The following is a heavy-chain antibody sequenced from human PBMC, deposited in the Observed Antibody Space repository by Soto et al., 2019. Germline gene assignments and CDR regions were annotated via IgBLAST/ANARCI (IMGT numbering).Heavy chain of an antibody. J-gene: IGHJ6*02. Sequence: QVQLQESGPGLVKPSETLSLTCSVSGDSVSSGNYYWSWIRQPPGKGLEWLGYIHHTGSTNYNSSLKRRVTLSVDTSKNQFSLKLSSVTAADTALYYCARASYDSLTGYRTRSVGYDLEVWGQGTRVTVSS. D-gene: IGHD3-9*01. CDR3: ARASYDSLTGYRTRSVGYDLEV. CDR1: GDSVSSGNYY. CDR2: IHHTGST. V-gene: IGHV4-61*01.